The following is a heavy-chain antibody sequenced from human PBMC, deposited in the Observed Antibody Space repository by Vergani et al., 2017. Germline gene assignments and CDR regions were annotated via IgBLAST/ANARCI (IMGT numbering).Heavy chain of an antibody. J-gene: IGHJ6*02. CDR3: AKTLLTFSRASGDHYYYYGMDV. D-gene: IGHD2-2*01. Sequence: QVQLVESGGGVVQPGGSLRLSCAASGFTFNNYGMNWVRQAPGKGLEWVAFIRFDGSNTYYADSLKRRFTISRDNSQNSLYLQMNSLRAEDTAVYYCAKTLLTFSRASGDHYYYYGMDVWGQGTTVTVSS. CDR2: IRFDGSNT. CDR1: GFTFNNYG. V-gene: IGHV3-30*02.